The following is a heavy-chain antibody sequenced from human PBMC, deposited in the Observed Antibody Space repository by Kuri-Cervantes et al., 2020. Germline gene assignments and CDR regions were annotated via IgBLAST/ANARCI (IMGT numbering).Heavy chain of an antibody. CDR1: GFTFSSYW. CDR2: INSDGSST. J-gene: IGHJ3*02. D-gene: IGHD1-26*01. Sequence: GESLKISCAASGFTFSSYWMHWVRQAPGKGLVWVSRINSDGSSTSYADSVKGRFTISRDNAKNTLYLQMNSLRAEDTAVYYCARHGKNDVSDIWGQGTMVTVSS. V-gene: IGHV3-74*01. CDR3: ARHGKNDVSDI.